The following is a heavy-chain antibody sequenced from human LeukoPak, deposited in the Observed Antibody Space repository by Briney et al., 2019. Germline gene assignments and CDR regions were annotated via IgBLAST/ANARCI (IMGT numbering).Heavy chain of an antibody. J-gene: IGHJ6*03. CDR3: ARDAAAPPFYDYYYMDV. CDR1: GGSISSGDYY. V-gene: IGHV4-30-4*08. D-gene: IGHD2-2*01. Sequence: SETLYLTCTVSGGSISSGDYYWSWIRQPPEKGVEWIGYIYDSGSTYYNPSLKSRVTISVDTSKNQFSLKLSSVTAADTAVYYCARDAAAPPFYDYYYMDVWGKGTTVTVSS. CDR2: IYDSGST.